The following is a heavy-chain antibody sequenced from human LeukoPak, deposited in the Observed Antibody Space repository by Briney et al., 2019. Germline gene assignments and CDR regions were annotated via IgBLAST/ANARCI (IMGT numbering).Heavy chain of an antibody. CDR2: INPNNGGT. D-gene: IGHD3-22*01. CDR1: GYTFTGYY. CDR3: ARDFYYDTKGAFDI. V-gene: IGHV1-2*02. J-gene: IGHJ3*02. Sequence: ASVKVSCKASGYTFTGYYMHWVRQAPGQGLEWMGWINPNNGGTKYAQKFQGRVTMTRDTSISTAYMELSRLRSDDTAVFYCARDFYYDTKGAFDIWGQGTMVTVSS.